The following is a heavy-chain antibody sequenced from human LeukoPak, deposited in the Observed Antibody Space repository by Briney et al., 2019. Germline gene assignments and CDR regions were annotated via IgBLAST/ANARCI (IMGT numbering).Heavy chain of an antibody. V-gene: IGHV3-23*01. J-gene: IGHJ4*02. CDR1: GFTFSSYA. Sequence: GGSLRLSCAASGFTFSSYAMSWVRQAPGKGLEWVSAISGSGGSTYYADSVKGRFTISRDNSKNTLYLQMNSLRAEDTAVYYCAKGHSNRYCSSTSCYYFDYWGQGTLVTVSS. CDR3: AKGHSNRYCSSTSCYYFDY. CDR2: ISGSGGST. D-gene: IGHD2-2*01.